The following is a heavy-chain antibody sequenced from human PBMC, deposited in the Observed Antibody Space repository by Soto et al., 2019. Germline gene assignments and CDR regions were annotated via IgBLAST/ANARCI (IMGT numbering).Heavy chain of an antibody. CDR2: IWYDGSSQ. V-gene: IGHV3-33*01. D-gene: IGHD1-26*01. CDR3: AREGGILLAFTYYLHY. CDR1: GFSFSSYG. J-gene: IGHJ4*02. Sequence: QVQLVESGGGVVQPGRSLRLSCEASGFSFSSYGMYWVRQAPGKGLEWVAFIWYDGSSQYYSDSVKGRFTISRDNSKNSLLPQMNRLIAEDMGVLYCAREGGILLAFTYYLHYRGQGTLVTVSA.